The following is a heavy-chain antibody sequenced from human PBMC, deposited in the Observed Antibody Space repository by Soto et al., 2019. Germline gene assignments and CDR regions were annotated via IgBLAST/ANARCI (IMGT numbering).Heavy chain of an antibody. CDR1: GGSISSSSYY. Sequence: QLQLQESGPGLVKPSETLSLTCTVSGGSISSSSYYWGWIRQPPGKGLEWIGSIYYSGSTYYNPSLKSRVTISVDTSKNQFSLKLSSVTAADTAVYYCARPQGDILTGRFDPWGQGTLVTVSS. J-gene: IGHJ5*02. CDR2: IYYSGST. CDR3: ARPQGDILTGRFDP. V-gene: IGHV4-39*01. D-gene: IGHD3-9*01.